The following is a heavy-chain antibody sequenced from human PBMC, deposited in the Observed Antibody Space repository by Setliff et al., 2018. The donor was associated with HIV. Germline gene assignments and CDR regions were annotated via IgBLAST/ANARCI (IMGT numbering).Heavy chain of an antibody. V-gene: IGHV4-39*01. CDR2: ISNSGSN. J-gene: IGHJ6*02. Sequence: SETLSLTCTVSGGSISRTSYYWGWIRQPPGKGLEWIGSISNSGSNNYSPSLKSRVIISVDTSKNQFSLKVNSVTAADTAVYFCARLAIYGSDWGQGTTVTVSS. CDR1: GGSISRTSYY. CDR3: ARLAIYGSD. D-gene: IGHD3-10*01.